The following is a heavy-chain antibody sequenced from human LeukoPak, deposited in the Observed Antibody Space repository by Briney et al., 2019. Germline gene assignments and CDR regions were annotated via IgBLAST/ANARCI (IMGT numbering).Heavy chain of an antibody. CDR2: IRYDGSNK. V-gene: IGHV3-30*02. CDR1: GFTFSSYG. Sequence: PGGPLRFSCAASGFTFSSYGMHGGRQAPGRGLEGVAFIRYDGSNKYSAASEKGRFTISRNNSKNTLYLQMNSLGAEDTAVYYCAKDLWPITLIVLGWVDYWGQGTLVTVSS. D-gene: IGHD3-22*01. CDR3: AKDLWPITLIVLGWVDY. J-gene: IGHJ4*02.